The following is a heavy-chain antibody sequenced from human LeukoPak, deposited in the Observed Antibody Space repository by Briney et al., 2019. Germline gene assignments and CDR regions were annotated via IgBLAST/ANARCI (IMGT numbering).Heavy chain of an antibody. CDR1: GYTFTSYY. CDR3: DSLRDGYNSFDY. CDR2: INPSGGST. J-gene: IGHJ4*02. D-gene: IGHD5-24*01. Sequence: ASVKVSCKASGYTFTSYYMHWVRQAPGQGLEWMGIINPSGGSTSYAQKFQGRVTMTRDTSTSTVYMELSSLRSEDTAVYYCDSLRDGYNSFDYWGQGTLVTVSS. V-gene: IGHV1-46*03.